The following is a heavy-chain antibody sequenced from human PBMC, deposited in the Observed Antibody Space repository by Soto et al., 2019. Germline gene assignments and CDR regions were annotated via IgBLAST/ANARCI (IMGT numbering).Heavy chain of an antibody. D-gene: IGHD3-22*01. V-gene: IGHV1-18*04. Sequence: ASVKVSCKASGYTFTGYYMHWVRQAPGQGLEWMGWINAYNGNTKYAQKFQGRVTMTTDTSTSTAYMELRSLRSDDTAVYYCAREGGRYYDSSGYYSFDYWGQGTLVTVSS. CDR1: GYTFTGYY. CDR3: AREGGRYYDSSGYYSFDY. J-gene: IGHJ4*02. CDR2: INAYNGNT.